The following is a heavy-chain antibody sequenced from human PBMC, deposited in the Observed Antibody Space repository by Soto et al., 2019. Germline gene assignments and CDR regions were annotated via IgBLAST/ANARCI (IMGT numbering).Heavy chain of an antibody. J-gene: IGHJ4*02. CDR1: GFTFSSYS. CDR2: ISSSSSYI. CDR3: ARDRSGGYPG. V-gene: IGHV3-21*01. Sequence: EVQLVESGGGLVKPGGSLRLSCAASGFTFSSYSMNWVRQAPGKGLEWVSSISSSSSYIYYADSVKGRFTISRDNAKNSLYLQMNSLSAEDTAVYYCARDRSGGYPGWGQGTLVTVSS. D-gene: IGHD3-3*01.